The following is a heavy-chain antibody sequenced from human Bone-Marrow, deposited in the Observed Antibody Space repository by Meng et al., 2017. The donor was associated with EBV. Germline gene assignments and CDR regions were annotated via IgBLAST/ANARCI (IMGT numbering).Heavy chain of an antibody. CDR1: GGTFGSLL. J-gene: IGHJ4*02. V-gene: IGHV1-69*11. CDR2: ITPLLGTV. Sequence: QGKLVRAWAVGKKPGSSVMVSCKASGGTFGSLLVSWLRQAPGQCLEWVGGITPLLGTVNYAQKFQGRVTITADESRTTVYLGLSSLRSEDTAKYYCARGYYDGNWGQGTLVTVSS. D-gene: IGHD3-22*01. CDR3: ARGYYDGN.